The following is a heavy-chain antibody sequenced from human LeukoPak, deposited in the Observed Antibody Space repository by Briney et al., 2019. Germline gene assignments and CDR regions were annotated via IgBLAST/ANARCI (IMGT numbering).Heavy chain of an antibody. J-gene: IGHJ3*02. CDR3: ARVGRGGETAAGIGNAFDI. Sequence: PGGSLRLSCATSGFTFSNYAMSWVRQAPGEGLEWVSTISGSGGQTYHADSVKGRFTISRDNSRDTLYLQMKSLKAEDTAVYYCARVGRGGETAAGIGNAFDIWGQGTMVTVSS. V-gene: IGHV3-23*01. CDR1: GFTFSNYA. CDR2: ISGSGGQT. D-gene: IGHD6-13*01.